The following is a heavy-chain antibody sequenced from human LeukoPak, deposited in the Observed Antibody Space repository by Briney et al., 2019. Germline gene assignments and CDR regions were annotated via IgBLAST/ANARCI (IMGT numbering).Heavy chain of an antibody. V-gene: IGHV4-61*01. J-gene: IGHJ4*02. CDR2: IYYSGST. CDR1: GDSTSSDRYY. Sequence: SETLSLTCTISGDSTSSDRYYGGWVRQPPGKGLEWIGNIYYSGSTNYNPSLKSRVTISVDTSKNQFSLKLSSVTAADTAVYYCARMDWYNFDYWGQGTLVTVSS. CDR3: ARMDWYNFDY. D-gene: IGHD3/OR15-3a*01.